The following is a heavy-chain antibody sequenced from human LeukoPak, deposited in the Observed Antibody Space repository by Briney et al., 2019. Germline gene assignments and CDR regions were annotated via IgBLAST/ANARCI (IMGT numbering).Heavy chain of an antibody. Sequence: SETLSLTCAVYGGSFSGYYWSWIRQPPGKGLEWIGEINHSGSTNYNPSLKSRVTISVDTSKNQFSLKLSSVTAADTAVYYCARGSVVVTAIHYDPCYMDVWGKGTTVTVSS. CDR3: ARGSVVVTAIHYDPCYMDV. D-gene: IGHD2-21*02. CDR1: GGSFSGYY. V-gene: IGHV4-34*01. J-gene: IGHJ6*03. CDR2: INHSGST.